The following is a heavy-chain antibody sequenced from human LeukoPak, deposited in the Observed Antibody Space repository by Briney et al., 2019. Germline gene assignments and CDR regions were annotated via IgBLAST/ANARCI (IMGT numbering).Heavy chain of an antibody. V-gene: IGHV4-4*07. CDR1: GGSISSYY. Sequence: SETLSLTCTVSGGSISSYYWSWIRQPAGKGLEWIGRIYTSGSTNYNPSLKSRVTMSVDTSKNQFSLKLSSVTAADTAVYYCARAVGTYYDFWSGQRNWFDPWGQGTLVTVSS. J-gene: IGHJ5*02. CDR2: IYTSGST. D-gene: IGHD3-3*01. CDR3: ARAVGTYYDFWSGQRNWFDP.